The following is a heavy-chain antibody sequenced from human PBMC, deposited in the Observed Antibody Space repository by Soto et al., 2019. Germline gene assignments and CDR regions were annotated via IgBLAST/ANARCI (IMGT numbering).Heavy chain of an antibody. V-gene: IGHV4-38-2*01. J-gene: IGHJ5*02. CDR1: GYSITSGHY. CDR3: ARVGAECNRFSWLRGRWFEP. CDR2: IHHTGGT. D-gene: IGHD3-16*01. Sequence: PSETLSLTSAVSGYSITSGHYWGWIRQPPGKGLEWMGTIHHTGGTYYNPSLKSRVSISIATSKDQFSLRLSPVTAADTAVHYCARVGAECNRFSWLRGRWFEPSGQGTLVTVSS.